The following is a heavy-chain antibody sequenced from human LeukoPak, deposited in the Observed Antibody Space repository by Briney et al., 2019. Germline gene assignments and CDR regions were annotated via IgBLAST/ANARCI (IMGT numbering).Heavy chain of an antibody. V-gene: IGHV4-59*08. CDR1: GGSISSYY. CDR3: ARHGSYYYDSSAHIGT. CDR2: IYYSGST. J-gene: IGHJ4*02. Sequence: SETLSLTCTVSGGSISSYYWSWIRQPPGKGLEWIGYIYYSGSTNYNPSLKSRVTISVDTSKNQFSLKLSSVTAADTAVYYCARHGSYYYDSSAHIGTWGQGTLVTVSS. D-gene: IGHD3-22*01.